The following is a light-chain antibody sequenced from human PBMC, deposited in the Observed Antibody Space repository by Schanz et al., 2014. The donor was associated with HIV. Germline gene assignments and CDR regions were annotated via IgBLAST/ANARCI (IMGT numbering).Light chain of an antibody. CDR1: SSNVGTNY. Sequence: QSVLSQPPSASGTPGQRVTISCSGSSSNVGTNYVFWYQQFPGTAPKLLIYRNNKRPSGIPDRFSGSRSGTSATLGITGLQTGDEADYYCATWDRSLSGGVFGGGTKLTVL. CDR3: ATWDRSLSGGV. J-gene: IGLJ3*02. CDR2: RNN. V-gene: IGLV1-51*02.